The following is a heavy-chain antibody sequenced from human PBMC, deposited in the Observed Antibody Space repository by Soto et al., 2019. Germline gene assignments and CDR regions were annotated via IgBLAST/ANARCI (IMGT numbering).Heavy chain of an antibody. Sequence: SETLSLTCTVSGGSISSYYWSWIRQPPGKGLEWIGYIYYSGSTNYNPSLKSRVTISVDTSKNQFSLKLSSVTAADTAVYYCARQGYGDYNWFDPWGQGTLVTVSS. V-gene: IGHV4-59*08. CDR2: IYYSGST. CDR1: GGSISSYY. D-gene: IGHD4-17*01. J-gene: IGHJ5*02. CDR3: ARQGYGDYNWFDP.